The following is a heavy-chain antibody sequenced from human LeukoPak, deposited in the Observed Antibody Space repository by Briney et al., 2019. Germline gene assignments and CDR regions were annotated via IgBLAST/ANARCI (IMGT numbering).Heavy chain of an antibody. CDR3: ARGWEWWDY. D-gene: IGHD2-15*01. CDR1: GFSVSSNY. Sequence: GGSLRLSCAASGFSVSSNYMSWVRQAPGKGLGWVAVIYNSGTTKYADSVKGRFTIARDSSNNTLYLQMNSLRAEDTAVYYCARGWEWWDYWGQGSLVTVSS. CDR2: IYNSGTT. V-gene: IGHV3-53*01. J-gene: IGHJ4*02.